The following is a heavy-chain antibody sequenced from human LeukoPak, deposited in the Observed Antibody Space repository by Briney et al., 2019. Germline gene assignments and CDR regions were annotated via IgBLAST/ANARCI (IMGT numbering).Heavy chain of an antibody. CDR2: LSAYNGDT. CDR1: GYTFTSYG. CDR3: ARGCSPYDFWSGYFPPYYYYYMDV. J-gene: IGHJ6*03. D-gene: IGHD3-3*01. Sequence: ASVKVSCKASGYTFTSYGISWVRQAPGQGLEWMGWLSAYNGDTHYAQKVQGRVTMTTDTSTSTAYMELRSLRSDDTAVYYCARGCSPYDFWSGYFPPYYYYYMDVWGKGTTVTVSS. V-gene: IGHV1-18*01.